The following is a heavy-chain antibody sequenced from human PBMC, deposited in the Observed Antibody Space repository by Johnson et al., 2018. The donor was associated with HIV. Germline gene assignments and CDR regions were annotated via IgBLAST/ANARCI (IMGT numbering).Heavy chain of an antibody. CDR2: ISDDGSKI. D-gene: IGHD3-22*01. Sequence: VQLVESGGGLVQPGRSLRLSCAASGFTFSSYALHWVRQAPGKGLEWVAVISDDGSKIYHADSVKGRFTISRDNSKNTLYLQMNSLKTEDTAVYYCTTDLGYYDSSGDAFDIWGQGTMVTVSS. CDR3: TTDLGYYDSSGDAFDI. V-gene: IGHV3-30*04. J-gene: IGHJ3*02. CDR1: GFTFSSYA.